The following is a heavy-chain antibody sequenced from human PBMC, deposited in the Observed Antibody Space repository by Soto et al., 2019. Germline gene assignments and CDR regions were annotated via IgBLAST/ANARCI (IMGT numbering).Heavy chain of an antibody. CDR1: GFTFSSYA. J-gene: IGHJ3*02. CDR2: ISGSGGST. Sequence: GGSLGLSCAASGFTFSSYAMSWVRQAPGKGLEWVSAISGSGGSTYYADSVKGRFTISRDNSKNTLYLQMNSLRAEDTAVYYCAKTPPPGYDFWSGYLVGAFEIWGQGTMVTVSS. D-gene: IGHD3-3*01. V-gene: IGHV3-23*01. CDR3: AKTPPPGYDFWSGYLVGAFEI.